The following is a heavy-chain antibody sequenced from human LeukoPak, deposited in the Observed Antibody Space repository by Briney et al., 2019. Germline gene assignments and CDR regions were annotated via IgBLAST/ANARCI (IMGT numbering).Heavy chain of an antibody. J-gene: IGHJ6*02. D-gene: IGHD2-21*01. CDR2: IYSGGST. CDR1: GFTVSSNY. Sequence: GSLRLSCAASGFTVSSNYMSWVRQAPGKGLEWVSVIYSGGSTYYADSVKGRFTISKDNSKNTSFLQMNSLRAEDTAVYYCASQTGDLYYYYGMAVWGQGTTVTVSS. V-gene: IGHV3-53*01. CDR3: ASQTGDLYYYYGMAV.